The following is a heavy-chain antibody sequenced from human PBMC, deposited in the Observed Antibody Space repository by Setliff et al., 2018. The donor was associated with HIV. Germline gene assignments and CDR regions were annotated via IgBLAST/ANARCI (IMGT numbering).Heavy chain of an antibody. V-gene: IGHV4-4*08. CDR3: ARFAYYSDSGGYYHH. D-gene: IGHD3-22*01. J-gene: IGHJ4*02. CDR1: GGSIKNSF. CDR2: TYHTGST. Sequence: PSETLSLTCTVSGGSIKNSFWSWTRRPPGGGLEWIGYTYHTGSTDYNPALQSRVTIFVDMSKNQFSLKLSSVTAADTAVYYCARFAYYSDSGGYYHHWGQGALVTVSS.